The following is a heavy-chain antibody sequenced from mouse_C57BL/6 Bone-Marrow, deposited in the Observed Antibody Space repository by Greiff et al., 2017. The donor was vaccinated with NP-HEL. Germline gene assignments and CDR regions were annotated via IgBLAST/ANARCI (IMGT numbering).Heavy chain of an antibody. J-gene: IGHJ1*03. D-gene: IGHD1-1*01. CDR2: IDPATGNT. Sequence: EVKLVESVAELVRPGASVKLSCTASGFNIKNTYMHWVKQRPEQGLEWIGRIDPATGNTKSAPKFQGKATITADTSSNTAYLQLSSLTSEDTAIYYCAPITTVVAAYWYFDVWGTGTTVTVSS. V-gene: IGHV14-3*01. CDR1: GFNIKNTY. CDR3: APITTVVAAYWYFDV.